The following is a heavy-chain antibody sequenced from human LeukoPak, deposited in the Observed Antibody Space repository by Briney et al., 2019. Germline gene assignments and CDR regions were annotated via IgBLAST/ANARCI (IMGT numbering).Heavy chain of an antibody. D-gene: IGHD4-17*01. V-gene: IGHV3-48*03. CDR2: ISSSGSRI. CDR3: AREGPDGAEKRGDC. CDR1: GFTFSSCD. J-gene: IGHJ4*02. Sequence: LAGGSLRLSCAASGFTFSSCDMHWVRQAPGKGLEWVSYISSSGSRISYADSVKGRFTSSRDTAKNSLYLQMNSLKAEDTAIYYCAREGPDGAEKRGDCWGQGTLVTVSS.